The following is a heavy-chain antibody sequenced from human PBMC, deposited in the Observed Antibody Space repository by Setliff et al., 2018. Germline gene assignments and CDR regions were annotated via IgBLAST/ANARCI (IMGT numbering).Heavy chain of an antibody. D-gene: IGHD2-15*01. J-gene: IGHJ4*02. CDR2: IIPIFGTV. CDR1: GGTFSSYA. CDR3: ARGVYCSGGSCEGNDY. Sequence: GASVKVSCKASGGTFSSYAISWVRQAPGQGLEWMGGIIPIFGTVNYAQKFQDRVTITTDESTSTAYMGLSSLRSEDTAVYYCARGVYCSGGSCEGNDYWGQGTLVTVSS. V-gene: IGHV1-69*05.